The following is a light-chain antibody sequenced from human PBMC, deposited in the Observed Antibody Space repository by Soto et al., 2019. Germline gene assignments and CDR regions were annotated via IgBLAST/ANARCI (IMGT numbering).Light chain of an antibody. CDR3: QQYSNYSRT. Sequence: DIQMTQSPSTLSAFVGDRVTITCRASQSISSWLAWYQQKPGKAPKLLIYKASILQTGVPSRFSGSGSGTEFTLTISSLQPDDFATYDCQQYSNYSRTFGQGTKVEIK. V-gene: IGKV1-5*03. CDR2: KAS. CDR1: QSISSW. J-gene: IGKJ1*01.